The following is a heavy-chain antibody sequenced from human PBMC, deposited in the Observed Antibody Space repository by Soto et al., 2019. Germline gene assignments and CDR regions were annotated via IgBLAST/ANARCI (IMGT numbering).Heavy chain of an antibody. CDR2: INPSGGST. V-gene: IGHV1-46*01. Sequence: QVQLVQSGAEVKKPGASVKVSCKASGYTFTSYYMHWVRQAPGQGLEWMGIINPSGGSTTYAQKFRXRCXMTRDTSTSTVYMELSSLRSEDTAVYYCARVGGYSYGGVDYWGQGTLVTVSS. D-gene: IGHD5-18*01. CDR3: ARVGGYSYGGVDY. J-gene: IGHJ4*02. CDR1: GYTFTSYY.